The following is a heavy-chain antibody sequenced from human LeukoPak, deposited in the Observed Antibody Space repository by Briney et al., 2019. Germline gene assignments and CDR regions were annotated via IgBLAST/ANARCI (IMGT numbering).Heavy chain of an antibody. V-gene: IGHV4-39*01. J-gene: IGHJ4*02. CDR3: ARLRLVSSGWYPMADS. D-gene: IGHD6-19*01. CDR2: IYYSGST. Sequence: PSETLSLTCSVSGGSISSSSYYWGWIRQPPGKGLEWIGSIYYSGSTYYNPSLKSRVTISVDTSKNQFSLKLSSVTAADTAVYYCARLRLVSSGWYPMADSWGQGTLVTVSS. CDR1: GGSISSSSYY.